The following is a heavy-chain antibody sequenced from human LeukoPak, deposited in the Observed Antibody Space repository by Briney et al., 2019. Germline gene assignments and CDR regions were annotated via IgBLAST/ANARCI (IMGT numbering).Heavy chain of an antibody. Sequence: PGGSLRLSCAPSGFSFSTYWMSRVRQAPGKGLEWVANIRQDGSEKYYADSVKGRFTISRDIAKQSVFLQMNSLRAEDTALYYCARLSAMVRGPEDIFYFEYWGLGTLVTVSS. CDR2: IRQDGSEK. D-gene: IGHD3-10*01. CDR3: ARLSAMVRGPEDIFYFEY. V-gene: IGHV3-7*01. CDR1: GFSFSTYW. J-gene: IGHJ4*02.